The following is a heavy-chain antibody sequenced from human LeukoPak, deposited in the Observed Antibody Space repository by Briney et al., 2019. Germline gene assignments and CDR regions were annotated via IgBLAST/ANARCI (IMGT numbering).Heavy chain of an antibody. J-gene: IGHJ4*02. CDR2: IKQDGSEK. V-gene: IGHV3-7*04. D-gene: IGHD1-1*01. CDR3: AGVGRVQSQFFDY. Sequence: GGSLRLSCAASGFTFSSYWMTWVRQAPGKGLEWVANIKQDGSEKCYVDSVKGRFTISRDNAKNSLYLQMNSLRAEDTAVYYCAGVGRVQSQFFDYWGQGTLVTVSS. CDR1: GFTFSSYW.